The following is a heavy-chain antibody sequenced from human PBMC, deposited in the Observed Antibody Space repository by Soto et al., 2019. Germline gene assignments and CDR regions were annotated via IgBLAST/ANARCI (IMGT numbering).Heavy chain of an antibody. CDR3: ARDGYGDPHFYYGLDV. V-gene: IGHV3-48*03. J-gene: IGHJ6*02. CDR2: IKTSGDTK. Sequence: GGSLRLSCAASGFAFGFYEMTWVRQAPGKGLEWVSYIKTSGDTKYYADSVKGRFTISRDNARNSLYLQMNSLRAEDTAVYYCARDGYGDPHFYYGLDVWGQGTTVTVSS. CDR1: GFAFGFYE. D-gene: IGHD4-17*01.